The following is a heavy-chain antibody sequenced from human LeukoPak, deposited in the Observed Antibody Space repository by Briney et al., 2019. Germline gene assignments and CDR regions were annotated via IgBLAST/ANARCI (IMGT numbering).Heavy chain of an antibody. CDR1: GFTFSSYG. J-gene: IGHJ6*02. D-gene: IGHD2-2*01. V-gene: IGHV3-30*18. CDR3: AKVGYCSSTSCYFGHYYYYYGMDV. Sequence: GGSLRLSCAASGFTFSSYGMHWVRQAPGQGLAWVAVISYDGSNKYYADSVKGRFTISRDNSKNTLYLQMNSLRAEDTAVYYCAKVGYCSSTSCYFGHYYYYYGMDVWGQGTTVTVSS. CDR2: ISYDGSNK.